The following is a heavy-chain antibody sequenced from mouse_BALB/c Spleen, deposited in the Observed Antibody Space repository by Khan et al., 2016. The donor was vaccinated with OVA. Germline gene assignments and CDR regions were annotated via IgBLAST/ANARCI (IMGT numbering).Heavy chain of an antibody. D-gene: IGHD1-1*01. V-gene: IGHV1S127*01. CDR2: IDPSKSET. CDR1: GYTFTSFW. CDR3: ARGGYGSPFAY. J-gene: IGHJ3*01. Sequence: VQLQESGPELVRPGASVKMSCKASGYTFTSFWIHWVKQRPGQGLEWIGMIDPSKSETRLNQKFKDKATLNVEKSSNTAYMQLSRLTSEDSEVYYGARGGYGSPFAYWGQGTLVTVSA.